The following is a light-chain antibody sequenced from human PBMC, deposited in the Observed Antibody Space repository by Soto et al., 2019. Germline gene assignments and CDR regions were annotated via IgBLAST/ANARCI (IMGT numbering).Light chain of an antibody. J-gene: IGLJ3*02. CDR1: TSNIGSNT. CDR2: SNN. Sequence: QSVLTQPPSASGTPGQSVTISCSGSTSNIGSNTVNWYQQLPGTSPKLLIYSNNQRPSGVPDRLSGSESGTSASLAISGLQSEDEADYYCATWDDSLNGQVFGGGTKLTVL. V-gene: IGLV1-44*01. CDR3: ATWDDSLNGQV.